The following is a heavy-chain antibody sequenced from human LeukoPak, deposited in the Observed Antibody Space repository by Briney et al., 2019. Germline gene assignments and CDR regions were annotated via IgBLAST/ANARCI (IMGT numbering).Heavy chain of an antibody. V-gene: IGHV4-59*08. D-gene: IGHD1-26*01. Sequence: PSQTLSLTCTVSGGSINTHYWSWIRQPPGRGLEWIGDLYYTGITSYNPFLKSRVTMSLDTSENQFSLKVRSVTAADTAVYYCARILVGAFDYWGQGTLVTVSS. CDR2: LYYTGIT. CDR3: ARILVGAFDY. J-gene: IGHJ4*02. CDR1: GGSINTHY.